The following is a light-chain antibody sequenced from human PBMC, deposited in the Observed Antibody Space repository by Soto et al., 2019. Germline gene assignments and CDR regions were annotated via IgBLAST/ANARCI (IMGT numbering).Light chain of an antibody. J-gene: IGKJ2*01. CDR3: QQYGDWPPDT. Sequence: EIVMTQSPATLSVSPGERATLSCRASQSVSRNSAWYQQKPGQPPRLLIYDASTRATGVPARFGGSGSGTEFTLTISGLQSEDFAVYYCQQYGDWPPDTFGQGTKVDIK. CDR2: DAS. V-gene: IGKV3-15*01. CDR1: QSVSRN.